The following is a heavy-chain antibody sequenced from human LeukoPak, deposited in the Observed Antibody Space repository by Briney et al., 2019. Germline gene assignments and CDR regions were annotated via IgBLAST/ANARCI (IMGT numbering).Heavy chain of an antibody. V-gene: IGHV4-34*01. Sequence: PLETLSLTCAGYGGSFSGYYWSWIRQPPGKGLEWMGEINHSGSTNYNPSLKSRVTISVDTSKNQFSLKLSSVTAADTAVYYCARGNRAIFGVVHSYYMDVWGKGTTVTVSS. J-gene: IGHJ6*03. CDR2: INHSGST. CDR3: ARGNRAIFGVVHSYYMDV. CDR1: GGSFSGYY. D-gene: IGHD3-3*01.